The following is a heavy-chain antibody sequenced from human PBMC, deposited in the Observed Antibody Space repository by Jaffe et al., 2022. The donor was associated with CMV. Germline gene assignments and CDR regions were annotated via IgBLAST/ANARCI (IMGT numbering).Heavy chain of an antibody. CDR2: IYYSGST. CDR3: ARGLSQKPATAILPYFDY. CDR1: GGSISSYY. D-gene: IGHD2-2*02. Sequence: QVQLQESGPGLVKPSETLSLTCTVSGGSISSYYWSWIRQPPGKGLEWIGYIYYSGSTNYNPSLKSRVTISVDTSKNQFSLKLSSVTAADTAVYYCARGLSQKPATAILPYFDYWGQGTLVTVSS. V-gene: IGHV4-59*01. J-gene: IGHJ4*02.